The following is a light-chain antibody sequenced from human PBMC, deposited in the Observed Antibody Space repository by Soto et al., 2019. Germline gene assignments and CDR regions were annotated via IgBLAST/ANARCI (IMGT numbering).Light chain of an antibody. J-gene: IGKJ1*01. Sequence: DIQMPQSPSTLSGSVGDRVTITCRASQTISSWLAWYQQKQGKAPKLLIYKASTLKSGVPSRFSGSGSGTEFTLTISSLQPDDFATYYCQHYNSYSEAFGQGTKVDIK. V-gene: IGKV1-5*03. CDR1: QTISSW. CDR2: KAS. CDR3: QHYNSYSEA.